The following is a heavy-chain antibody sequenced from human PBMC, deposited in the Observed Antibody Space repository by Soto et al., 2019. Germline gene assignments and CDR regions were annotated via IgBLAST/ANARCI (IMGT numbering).Heavy chain of an antibody. CDR2: IYYSGST. CDR3: ARVSGSYYYGMDV. J-gene: IGHJ6*02. D-gene: IGHD1-26*01. CDR1: GGSISSGDYY. Sequence: SETLSLTCSVSGGSISSGDYYWSWIRQPPGKGLEWIGYIYYSGSTYYNPSLKSRVTISVDKSKNQFSLKLSSVTAADTAVYYCARVSGSYYYGMDVWGQGTTVTVSS. V-gene: IGHV4-30-4*01.